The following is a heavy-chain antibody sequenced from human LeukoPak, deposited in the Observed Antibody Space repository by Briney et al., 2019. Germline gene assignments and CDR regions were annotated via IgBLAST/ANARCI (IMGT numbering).Heavy chain of an antibody. CDR3: AREPVDTAMAYFDY. V-gene: IGHV4-59*01. CDR2: IYYSGST. CDR1: GGSISSYY. D-gene: IGHD5-18*01. Sequence: SETLSLTCTVSGGSISSYYWSWIRQPPGKGLEWLGYIYYSGSTNYNPSLKSRVTISVDTSKNQFSLKLSSVAAADTAVYYCAREPVDTAMAYFDYWGQGTLVTVSS. J-gene: IGHJ4*02.